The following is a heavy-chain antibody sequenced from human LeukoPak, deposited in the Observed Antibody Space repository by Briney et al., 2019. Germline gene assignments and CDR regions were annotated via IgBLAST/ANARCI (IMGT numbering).Heavy chain of an antibody. CDR2: IYSGGDT. Sequence: PGGSLRLSCAASGFIVSDIDLSWVRPAPAKGLEWVSIIYSGGDTHHADSVKRRFTISRDNYKNTLYLQMKSLRADDTAVYYCARGCYYERSGSCPFDYWGQGTLVTVSS. CDR3: ARGCYYERSGSCPFDY. CDR1: GFIVSDID. J-gene: IGHJ4*02. V-gene: IGHV3-53*01. D-gene: IGHD3-22*01.